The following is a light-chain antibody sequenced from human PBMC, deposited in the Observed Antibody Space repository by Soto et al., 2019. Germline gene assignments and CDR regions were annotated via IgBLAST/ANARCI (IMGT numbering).Light chain of an antibody. CDR3: SSYTTSSTVL. J-gene: IGLJ2*01. Sequence: QSALTQSASVSGSPGQSITFSCTGTSSDVGAYNHVSWYQQHPGKAPKLMIYDVINRPSGVSNRFSGSKSGNTASLTISGLQAEDEADYYCSSYTTSSTVLFGGGTKLTVL. CDR2: DVI. CDR1: SSDVGAYNH. V-gene: IGLV2-14*01.